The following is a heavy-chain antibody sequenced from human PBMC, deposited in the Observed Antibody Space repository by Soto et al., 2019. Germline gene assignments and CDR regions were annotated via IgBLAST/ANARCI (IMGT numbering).Heavy chain of an antibody. V-gene: IGHV4-59*01. Sequence: SETLSLTCTVSSASFTVYYWSWIRQPPGKGLEWIGYIYYSGSTSYNPSLTSRVTLSADTSKNQFSLKLRSVTAADTAVYYCARAGYSSGWYLGWGQGTLVTVSS. J-gene: IGHJ4*02. D-gene: IGHD6-19*01. CDR1: SASFTVYY. CDR3: ARAGYSSGWYLG. CDR2: IYYSGST.